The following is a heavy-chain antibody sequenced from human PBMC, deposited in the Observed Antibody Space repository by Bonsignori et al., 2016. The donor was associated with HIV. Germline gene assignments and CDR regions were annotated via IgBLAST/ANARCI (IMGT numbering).Heavy chain of an antibody. D-gene: IGHD2-2*01. CDR2: TRNKANSYTT. CDR3: ARVGILCSSTSCYVLDAFDI. V-gene: IGHV3-72*01. CDR1: GFTFSDHY. Sequence: GGSLRLSCAASGFTFSDHYMDWVRQAPGKGLEWVGRTRNKANSYTTEYAASVKGRFTISRDDSKNSLYLQMNSLKTEDTAVYYCARVGILCSSTSCYVLDAFDIWGQGTMVTVSS. J-gene: IGHJ3*02.